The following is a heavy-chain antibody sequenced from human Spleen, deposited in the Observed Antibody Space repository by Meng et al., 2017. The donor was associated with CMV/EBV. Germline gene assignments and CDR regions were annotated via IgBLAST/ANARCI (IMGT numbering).Heavy chain of an antibody. J-gene: IGHJ4*02. CDR2: IDDSGST. CDR3: ARGKQDAWELLAY. V-gene: IGHV4-4*02. D-gene: IGHD1-26*01. CDR1: GVSISSNIR. Sequence: VQLQERGPGLVKPSGTLSLTCGVSGVSISSNIRWTWVRQPPGKGLEWIGDIDDSGSTNYNPSLNSRISISLDKSKNHFSLKVNSVTAADTAVYYCARGKQDAWELLAYWGQGALVTVSS.